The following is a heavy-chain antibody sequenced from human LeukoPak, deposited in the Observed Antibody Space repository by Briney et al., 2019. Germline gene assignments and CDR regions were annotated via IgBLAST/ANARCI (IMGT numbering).Heavy chain of an antibody. CDR2: INHSGST. D-gene: IGHD3-22*01. CDR3: ARRDSSGYFLRSPGWFDP. V-gene: IGHV4-34*01. Sequence: SETPSLTCAVYGGSFSGYYWSWIRQPPGKGLEWIGEINHSGSTNYNPSLKSRVTISVDTSKNQFSLKLSSVTAADTAVYYCARRDSSGYFLRSPGWFDPWGQGTLVTVSS. CDR1: GGSFSGYY. J-gene: IGHJ5*02.